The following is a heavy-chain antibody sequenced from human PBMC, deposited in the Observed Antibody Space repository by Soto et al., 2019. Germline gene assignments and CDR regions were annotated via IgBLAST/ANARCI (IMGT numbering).Heavy chain of an antibody. V-gene: IGHV3-66*04. CDR2: IYSGGNT. CDR1: GFTVSSNY. CDR3: AKLYYGGNSDYYYGMDV. D-gene: IGHD4-17*01. Sequence: PGGSLRLSCAVSGFTVSSNYTNWVRQAPGKGLEWVSFIYSGGNTYYADSVKGRFTISRDNSKNMLYLQMNSLRVEDTAVYYCAKLYYGGNSDYYYGMDVWGQGTTVTVSS. J-gene: IGHJ6*02.